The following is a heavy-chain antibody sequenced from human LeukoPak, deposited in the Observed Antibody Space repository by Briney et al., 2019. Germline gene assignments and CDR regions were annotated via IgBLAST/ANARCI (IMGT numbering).Heavy chain of an antibody. CDR1: GYTLSDYY. Sequence: GGSLRLPCAASGYTLSDYYMRWIRQAPGKALEWVSYISSSGSTGYYADSVKGRFTISSDNANNSLYLQMNSLRAEDTAVYYCARDYYGSGNLDYWGQGTLVTVSS. D-gene: IGHD3-10*01. V-gene: IGHV3-11*01. J-gene: IGHJ4*02. CDR3: ARDYYGSGNLDY. CDR2: ISSSGSTG.